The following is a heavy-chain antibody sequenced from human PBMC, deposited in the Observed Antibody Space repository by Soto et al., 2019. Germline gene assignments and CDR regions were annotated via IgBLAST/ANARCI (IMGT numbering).Heavy chain of an antibody. V-gene: IGHV4-34*01. Sequence: QVQLQQWGAGLLKPSETLSLTCAVYGGSFSGYYWSWIRQPPGKGLEWIGEINHSGSTNYNPSLKSRVTISVDTSKNQFSLKLCSVTSADTAVYYCARCDYDFWSGYYRGPFDYWGQGTLVTVSS. CDR3: ARCDYDFWSGYYRGPFDY. CDR1: GGSFSGYY. CDR2: INHSGST. J-gene: IGHJ4*02. D-gene: IGHD3-3*01.